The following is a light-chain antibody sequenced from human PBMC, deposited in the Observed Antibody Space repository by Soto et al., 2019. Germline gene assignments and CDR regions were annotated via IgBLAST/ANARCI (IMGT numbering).Light chain of an antibody. V-gene: IGKV3-20*01. Sequence: EIVLTQSPGTLSFSPGERATLSCRASQSVSSSYLAWYQQRPVQAPRLLIYGASSRAIGIPDRFSGSVSGSDFILTISSLQSEDFAVYYCQQYNNWPTFGQGTKVDNK. CDR1: QSVSSSY. CDR3: QQYNNWPT. CDR2: GAS. J-gene: IGKJ1*01.